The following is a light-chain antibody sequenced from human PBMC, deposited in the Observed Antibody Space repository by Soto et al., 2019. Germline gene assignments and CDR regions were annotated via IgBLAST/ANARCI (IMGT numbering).Light chain of an antibody. CDR2: GNN. CDR3: QSYDSSLSGSGVV. Sequence: QSALTQPPSVSGAPGQRVTISCTGSSSNIGAGYDVHWYHQLPGTAPKLLIFGNNSRPSGVPDRFSGSKSGTSASLAITGLQAEDEADYYCQSYDSSLSGSGVVFGGGTKLTVL. CDR1: SSNIGAGYD. V-gene: IGLV1-40*01. J-gene: IGLJ2*01.